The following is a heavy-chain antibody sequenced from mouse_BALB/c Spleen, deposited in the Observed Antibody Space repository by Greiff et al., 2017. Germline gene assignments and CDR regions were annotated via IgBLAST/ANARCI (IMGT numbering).Heavy chain of an antibody. J-gene: IGHJ3*01. Sequence: QVQLQQPGAELVQPGASVKLSCKASGYTFTSYWMHWVKQRPGQGLEWIGEINPSNGRTNYNEKFKSKATLTVDKSSSTAYMQLSSLTSEDSAVYYCARDWDETYWGQGTLVTVSA. CDR3: ARDWDETY. CDR1: GYTFTSYW. D-gene: IGHD4-1*01. V-gene: IGHV1S81*02. CDR2: INPSNGRT.